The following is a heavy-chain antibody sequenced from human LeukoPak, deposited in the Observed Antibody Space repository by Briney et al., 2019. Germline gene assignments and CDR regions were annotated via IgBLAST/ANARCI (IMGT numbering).Heavy chain of an antibody. Sequence: SETLSLTCTVSGGSISSYYWSWIRQPPGKGLEWIGYIYYSGSTNYNPSLKSRVTISVDTSKNQFSLKLSSVTAADTAVYYCARYIVATIPWFDPWGQGTLVTVSS. J-gene: IGHJ5*02. CDR1: GGSISSYY. CDR2: IYYSGST. D-gene: IGHD5-12*01. V-gene: IGHV4-59*12. CDR3: ARYIVATIPWFDP.